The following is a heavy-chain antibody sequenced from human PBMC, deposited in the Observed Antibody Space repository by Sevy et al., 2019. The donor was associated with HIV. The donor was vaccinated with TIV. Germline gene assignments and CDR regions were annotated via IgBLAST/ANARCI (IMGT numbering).Heavy chain of an antibody. J-gene: IGHJ3*02. CDR3: ARDHYYDSSGGAFDI. CDR2: IWYDGSNK. D-gene: IGHD3-22*01. V-gene: IGHV3-33*01. Sequence: GGSLRLSCAASGFTFSSYGMHWVRQAPGKGLEWVAVIWYDGSNKYYAHSVKGRFTISRDNSKNTLYLQMNSLRAEDTAVYYCARDHYYDSSGGAFDIWGQGTMVTVSS. CDR1: GFTFSSYG.